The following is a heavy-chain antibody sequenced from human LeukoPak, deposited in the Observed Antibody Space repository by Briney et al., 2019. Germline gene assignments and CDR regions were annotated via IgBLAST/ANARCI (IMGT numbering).Heavy chain of an antibody. D-gene: IGHD1-26*01. Sequence: GGSLRLSCAPSGFTFSSYAMSCVRQAPGKGLECVSAISGSGGSTYYEESVKGRFTISRDNSKNTLYLQMKSLSAEDTAVYYCAKSGPYRWETDYWGQGTLVTVSS. V-gene: IGHV3-23*01. CDR3: AKSGPYRWETDY. CDR2: ISGSGGST. J-gene: IGHJ4*02. CDR1: GFTFSSYA.